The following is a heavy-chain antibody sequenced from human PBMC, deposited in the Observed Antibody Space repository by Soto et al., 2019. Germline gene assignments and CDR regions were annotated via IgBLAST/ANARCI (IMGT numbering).Heavy chain of an antibody. CDR3: ARETHDYSLGLDY. J-gene: IGHJ4*02. D-gene: IGHD4-4*01. V-gene: IGHV4-34*01. Sequence: SETLSLTCAVYGGSFSGYYWSWIRQPPGKGLEWIGEINHSGSTNYNPSLKSRVTISVDTSKNRFSLKLSSVTAADTAVYYCARETHDYSLGLDYWGQGTLVTSPQ. CDR1: GGSFSGYY. CDR2: INHSGST.